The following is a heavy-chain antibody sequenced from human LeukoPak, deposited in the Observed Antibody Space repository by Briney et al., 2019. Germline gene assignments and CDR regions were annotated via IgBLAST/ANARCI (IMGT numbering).Heavy chain of an antibody. D-gene: IGHD1-7*01. CDR3: ARVLGGTLDQGGFDY. V-gene: IGHV3-21*01. Sequence: GSPRLSCAASGFTFSSYSMNWVRQAPGKGLEWVSSISSSSSYIYYADSVKGRFTISRDNAKNSLYLQMNSLRAEDTAVYYCARVLGGTLDQGGFDYWGQGTLLTVSS. J-gene: IGHJ4*02. CDR2: ISSSSSYI. CDR1: GFTFSSYS.